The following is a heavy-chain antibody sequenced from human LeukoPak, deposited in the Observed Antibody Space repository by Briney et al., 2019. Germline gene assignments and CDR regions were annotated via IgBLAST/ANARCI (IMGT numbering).Heavy chain of an antibody. D-gene: IGHD1-26*01. J-gene: IGHJ4*02. CDR1: GYSFTTHG. V-gene: IGHV1-18*01. CDR3: ARDKSGYSGSYYDY. Sequence: ASVRVSCKASGYSFTTHGINWVRQAPGQGLEWMGWISGYSDNTNYAEKFQGRVTMTADTSTSTAYMELRSLRSDDTAVYYCARDKSGYSGSYYDYWGQGTLVTVSS. CDR2: ISGYSDNT.